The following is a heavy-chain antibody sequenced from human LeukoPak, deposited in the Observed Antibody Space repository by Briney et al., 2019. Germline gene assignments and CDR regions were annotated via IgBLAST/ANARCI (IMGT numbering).Heavy chain of an antibody. CDR2: ISGSGGST. CDR3: ARDHCSSTSCYPNTAIDY. D-gene: IGHD2-2*01. J-gene: IGHJ4*02. Sequence: TGGSLRLSCAASGFTFSSYAMSWVRQAPGKGLEWVSAISGSGGSTYYADSVKGRFTISRDNSKNTLYLQMNSLRAEDTALYYCARDHCSSTSCYPNTAIDYWGQGTLVTVSS. CDR1: GFTFSSYA. V-gene: IGHV3-23*01.